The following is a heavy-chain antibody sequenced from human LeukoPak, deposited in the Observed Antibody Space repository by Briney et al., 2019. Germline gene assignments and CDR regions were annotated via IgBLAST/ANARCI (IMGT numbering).Heavy chain of an antibody. CDR1: GFTFSSCW. CDR3: VRGGESTWS. V-gene: IGHV3-74*01. CDR2: INNDGSGT. D-gene: IGHD2-15*01. J-gene: IGHJ5*02. Sequence: GGSLRLSCAASGFTFSSCWMHWVRQAPGKGPVWVLRINNDGSGTTYADSVKGRFTISRDDAKNTLYLQMNSLRAEDTAVYYCVRGGESTWSWGQGTLVTVSS.